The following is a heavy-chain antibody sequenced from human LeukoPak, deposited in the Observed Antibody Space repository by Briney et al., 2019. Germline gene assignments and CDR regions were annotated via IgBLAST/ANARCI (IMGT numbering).Heavy chain of an antibody. V-gene: IGHV3-9*01. D-gene: IGHD6-13*01. CDR1: GFIFNNYA. CDR2: ISWNSGTI. J-gene: IGHJ5*02. CDR3: AKAASGYSSSWYWFDP. Sequence: GRSLRLSCAGSGFIFNNYAMHWVRQPPGKGLEWVSGISWNSGTIDYADSVKGRFTISRDNAKNSLYLQMNSLRAEDTALYYCAKAASGYSSSWYWFDPWGQGTLVTVSS.